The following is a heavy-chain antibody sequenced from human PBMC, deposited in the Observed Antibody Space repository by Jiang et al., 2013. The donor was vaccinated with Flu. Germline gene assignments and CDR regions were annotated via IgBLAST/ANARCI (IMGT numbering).Heavy chain of an antibody. J-gene: IGHJ4*02. CDR1: GYTFTDFY. Sequence: RVSCKASGYTFTDFYVHWVRQAPGQGLEWMGWISPHSGDTSYAETFQGRVTMTRDTSMKTAYLEVRSLRSDDTAMYYCAREYSSGWTRFWYFDFWGQGTPVTVSS. V-gene: IGHV1-2*02. CDR2: ISPHSGDT. CDR3: AREYSSGWTRFWYFDF. D-gene: IGHD6-19*01.